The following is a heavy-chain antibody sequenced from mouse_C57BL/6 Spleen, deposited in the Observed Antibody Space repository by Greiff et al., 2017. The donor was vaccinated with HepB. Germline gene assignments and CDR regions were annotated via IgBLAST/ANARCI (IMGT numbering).Heavy chain of an antibody. CDR1: GYAFSSYW. CDR2: IYPGDGDT. Sequence: QVQLQQSGAELVKPGASVKISCKASGYAFSSYWMNWVKQRPGKGLEWIGQIYPGDGDTNYNGKFKGKATLTADKSSSTAYMQLSSLTSEDSAVYFCARPPIYYDYDENSYWYFDVWGTGTTVTVSS. CDR3: ARPPIYYDYDENSYWYFDV. D-gene: IGHD2-4*01. V-gene: IGHV1-80*01. J-gene: IGHJ1*03.